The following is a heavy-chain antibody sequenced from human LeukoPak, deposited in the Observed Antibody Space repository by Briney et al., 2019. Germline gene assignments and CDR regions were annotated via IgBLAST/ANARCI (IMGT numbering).Heavy chain of an antibody. Sequence: SETLSLTCAVYGGSFSGYYWSWIRQPPGKGLEWIGEINHSGSTNYNPSLKSRVTISVDTSKNQFSLKLSSVTAADTAVYYCANLGAEWVPGIYIDYWGQGTLVTVSS. V-gene: IGHV4-34*01. D-gene: IGHD1-26*01. J-gene: IGHJ4*02. CDR2: INHSGST. CDR3: ANLGAEWVPGIYIDY. CDR1: GGSFSGYY.